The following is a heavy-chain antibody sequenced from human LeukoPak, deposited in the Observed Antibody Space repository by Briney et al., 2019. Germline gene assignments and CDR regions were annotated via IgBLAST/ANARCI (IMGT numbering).Heavy chain of an antibody. D-gene: IGHD5-18*01. CDR3: ARQDSYGHAFDAFDI. J-gene: IGHJ3*02. CDR1: GYSFTSYW. V-gene: IGHV5-51*01. CDR2: IYPGDSDT. Sequence: GESLKISCKGSGYSFTSYWIGWVRQLPGKGLEWMGIIYPGDSDTRYSTSFQGQVTISADKSISPAYLQWSSLKASDTAMYYCARQDSYGHAFDAFDIWGQGTMVTVSS.